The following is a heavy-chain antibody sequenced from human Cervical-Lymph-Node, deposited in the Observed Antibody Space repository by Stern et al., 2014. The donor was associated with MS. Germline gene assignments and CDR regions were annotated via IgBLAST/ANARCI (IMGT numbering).Heavy chain of an antibody. Sequence: VQLVESGGGVVQPGRSLRLTCTVSGFPFSSYGMHWVRQAPGKGLAWVSVISYDGSDTYYAESVKGRFTISRDNTKNTLYLEMRRLRREDTAVYYCVKRGITEVRGVRLGDYWGPGTLVIVSS. CDR2: ISYDGSDT. CDR3: VKRGITEVRGVRLGDY. CDR1: GFPFSSYG. V-gene: IGHV3-30*18. D-gene: IGHD3-10*01. J-gene: IGHJ4*02.